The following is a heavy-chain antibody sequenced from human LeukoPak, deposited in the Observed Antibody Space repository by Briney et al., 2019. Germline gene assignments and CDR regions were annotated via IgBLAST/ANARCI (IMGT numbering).Heavy chain of an antibody. Sequence: PSETLSLTCAVSGGSISSSNWWSWVRQPPGKGLEWIGEIYHSGSTNYNPSLKSRVTISVDKSKNQFSLKLSSVTAADTAVYYCASIYCSSTSCYKNYWGQGTLVTVSS. V-gene: IGHV4-4*02. J-gene: IGHJ4*02. CDR1: GGSISSSNW. D-gene: IGHD2-2*02. CDR3: ASIYCSSTSCYKNY. CDR2: IYHSGST.